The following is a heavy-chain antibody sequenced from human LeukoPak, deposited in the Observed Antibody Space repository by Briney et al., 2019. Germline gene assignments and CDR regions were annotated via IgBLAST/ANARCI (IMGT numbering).Heavy chain of an antibody. D-gene: IGHD6-6*01. Sequence: PGGSLRLSCAASGFTVSSNYMSWVRQAPGKGLEWVSSISSSSSYIYYADSVKGRFTISRDNAKNSLYLQMNSLRAEDTAVYYCARHRSSSSIFDYWGQGTLVTVSS. CDR2: ISSSSSYI. CDR3: ARHRSSSSIFDY. V-gene: IGHV3-21*01. CDR1: GFTVSSNY. J-gene: IGHJ4*02.